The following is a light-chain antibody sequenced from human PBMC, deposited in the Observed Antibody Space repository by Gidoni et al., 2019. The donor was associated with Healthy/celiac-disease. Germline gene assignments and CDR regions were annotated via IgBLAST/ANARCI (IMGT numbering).Light chain of an antibody. J-gene: IGLJ2*01. Sequence: QSALTQPASVSGSPGQSITISCTGTSSDVGSYNLVSWYQQHPGKATKLMIYEGSKRPSGVSNRFSGSKSGNTASLTISGLQAEDEADYYCCSYAGSFGVVFGGGTKLTVL. CDR2: EGS. CDR3: CSYAGSFGVV. V-gene: IGLV2-23*01. CDR1: SSDVGSYNL.